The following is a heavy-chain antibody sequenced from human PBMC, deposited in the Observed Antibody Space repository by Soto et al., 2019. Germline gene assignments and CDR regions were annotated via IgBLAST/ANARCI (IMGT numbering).Heavy chain of an antibody. Sequence: PSETLSLTCTVSGGSVSSDTYYWSWIRQPPGKGLEWIGYIFYSGITDYNPSLKSRVTLSVDTSKNQFSLKLSSVTAADTAVYYCARGPTMTTDYWGQGTLVTVSS. D-gene: IGHD4-17*01. J-gene: IGHJ4*02. CDR2: IFYSGIT. CDR3: ARGPTMTTDY. CDR1: GGSVSSDTYY. V-gene: IGHV4-61*01.